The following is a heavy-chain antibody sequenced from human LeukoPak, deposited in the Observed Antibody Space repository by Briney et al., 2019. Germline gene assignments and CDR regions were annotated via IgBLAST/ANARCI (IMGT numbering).Heavy chain of an antibody. V-gene: IGHV1-18*01. CDR3: ARGGHYGFWSTPPDF. CDR2: ISAYNGNT. Sequence: ASVKVSCKASGYTFTSYGISWVRQAPGQGLEWMGWISAYNGNTNYAQNVQGRVTMTTDTSTSTAYMELRSLTSDDTAVYYCARGGHYGFWSTPPDFWGQGTLVTVSS. J-gene: IGHJ4*02. D-gene: IGHD3-3*01. CDR1: GYTFTSYG.